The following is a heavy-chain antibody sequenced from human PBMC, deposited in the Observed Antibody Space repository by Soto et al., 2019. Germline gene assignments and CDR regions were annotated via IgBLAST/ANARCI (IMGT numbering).Heavy chain of an antibody. Sequence: SETLSLTCAVYGGSFSGYYWSWIRQPPGKGQEWIGEINHSGSTNYNPSLKSRVTISVDTSKNQFSLKLSSVTAADTAVYYCARVTLTMVRGVVTNYYYYGMDVWGQGTTVTVSS. CDR2: INHSGST. D-gene: IGHD3-10*01. CDR3: ARVTLTMVRGVVTNYYYYGMDV. V-gene: IGHV4-34*01. CDR1: GGSFSGYY. J-gene: IGHJ6*02.